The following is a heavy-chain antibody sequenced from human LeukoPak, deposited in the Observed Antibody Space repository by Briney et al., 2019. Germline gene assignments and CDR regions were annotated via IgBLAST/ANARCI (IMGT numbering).Heavy chain of an antibody. CDR3: AKAGVLTLVRGVIVDY. Sequence: GGSLRLSCAASGFTFSGYAMSWVRQAPGKGLEWVSAISGSGDGTYYADSVKGRSTISRDNSKNTLFLQMNSLRAEDTAVYYCAKAGVLTLVRGVIVDYWGQGTLVTVSS. J-gene: IGHJ4*02. CDR1: GFTFSGYA. D-gene: IGHD3-10*01. V-gene: IGHV3-23*01. CDR2: ISGSGDGT.